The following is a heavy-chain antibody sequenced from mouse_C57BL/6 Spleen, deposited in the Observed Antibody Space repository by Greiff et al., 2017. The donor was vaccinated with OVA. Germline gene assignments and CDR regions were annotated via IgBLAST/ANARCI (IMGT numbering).Heavy chain of an antibody. CDR3: ARDWLSDYGNSYYFDY. J-gene: IGHJ2*01. CDR2: INPSSGYT. D-gene: IGHD2-1*01. CDR1: GYTFTSYT. Sequence: QVQLQQSGAELARPGASVKMSCKASGYTFTSYTMHWVKQRPGQGLEWIGYINPSSGYTKYNQKFKDKATLTADKSSSTAYMQLSSLTSEDSAVYYCARDWLSDYGNSYYFDYWGQGTTLTVSS. V-gene: IGHV1-4*01.